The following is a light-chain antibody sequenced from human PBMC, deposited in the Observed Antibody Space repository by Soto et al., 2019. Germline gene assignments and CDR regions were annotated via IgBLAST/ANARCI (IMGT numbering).Light chain of an antibody. V-gene: IGLV2-23*02. CDR1: SSDVGSYNL. J-gene: IGLJ1*01. Sequence: QSVLTQPASVSGSPGQSITISCTGTSSDVGSYNLVSWYQQHPGKATKLMIYEVSKRPSGVSNRFSGSKSGNTASLTIFGLQAEDEADYYCCSYAGSSTPLIFGTGTKVTVL. CDR2: EVS. CDR3: CSYAGSSTPLI.